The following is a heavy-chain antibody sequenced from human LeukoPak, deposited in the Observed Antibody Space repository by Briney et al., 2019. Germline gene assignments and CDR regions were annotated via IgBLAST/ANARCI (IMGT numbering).Heavy chain of an antibody. CDR2: IYYSGST. J-gene: IGHJ3*02. Sequence: PSETLSLTCTVSGGSISNYYWTWIRQPPGKGLEWIGYIYYSGSTYYNPSLKSRVTISVDTSKNQFSLKLSSVTAADTAVYYCARSFPQRAFDIWGQGTMVTVSS. D-gene: IGHD3-16*02. V-gene: IGHV4-59*08. CDR1: GGSISNYY. CDR3: ARSFPQRAFDI.